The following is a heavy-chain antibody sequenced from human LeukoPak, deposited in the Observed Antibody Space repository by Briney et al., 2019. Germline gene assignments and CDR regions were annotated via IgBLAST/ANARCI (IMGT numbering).Heavy chain of an antibody. J-gene: IGHJ3*02. V-gene: IGHV3-53*01. CDR2: IYSGGST. CDR1: GFTVSSNY. D-gene: IGHD6-13*01. Sequence: GGSLRLSCAASGFTVSSNYMSWVRQAPGKGLEWVSVIYSGGSTYYADSVKGRFTISRDNSKNTLYLQMNSLRAEDTAVYYCAKYPYSSSWYSAFDIWGQGTMVTVSS. CDR3: AKYPYSSSWYSAFDI.